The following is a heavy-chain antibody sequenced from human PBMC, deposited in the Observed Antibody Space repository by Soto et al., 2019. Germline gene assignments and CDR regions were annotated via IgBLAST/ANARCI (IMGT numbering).Heavy chain of an antibody. CDR1: GFTFSVYA. CDR3: ASLGVGDWANYYYYYGMDV. J-gene: IGHJ6*02. Sequence: HRGSLRLSCAATGFTFSVYAMTWVRQAPGKGLEWVSAVTANGGSTYSADSVKGRFTISRDNSKNTLFLQMNSLRAEDTAVYYCASLGVGDWANYYYYYGMDVWGQGTTVTVSS. V-gene: IGHV3-23*01. D-gene: IGHD2-21*02. CDR2: VTANGGST.